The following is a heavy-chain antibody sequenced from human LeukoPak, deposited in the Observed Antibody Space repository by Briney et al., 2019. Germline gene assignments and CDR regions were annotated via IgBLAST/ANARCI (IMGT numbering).Heavy chain of an antibody. CDR3: ARERSQRYCSSTSCYPDAFDI. D-gene: IGHD2-2*01. CDR1: GGTFSSYA. V-gene: IGHV1-69*04. CDR2: IIPILGIA. J-gene: IGHJ3*02. Sequence: ASVKVSCKASGGTFSSYAISWVRQAPGQGLEWRGRIIPILGIANYAQKFQGRVTITADKSTSTAYMELSSLRSEDTAVYYCARERSQRYCSSTSCYPDAFDIWGQGTMVTVSS.